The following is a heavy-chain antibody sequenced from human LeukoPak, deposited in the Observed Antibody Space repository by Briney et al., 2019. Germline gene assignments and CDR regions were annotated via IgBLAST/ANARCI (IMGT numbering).Heavy chain of an antibody. CDR2: ISWNSGSI. Sequence: GGSLRLSCAASGFTLDDYAMRWVRHAQGKGREWVSGISWNSGSIGYADSVKGRFTISRDNANNSLYLQMNSLRAEDMALYYCAKDVGGELPGYYFDYWGQGTLVTVSS. J-gene: IGHJ4*02. CDR3: AKDVGGELPGYYFDY. CDR1: GFTLDDYA. V-gene: IGHV3-9*03. D-gene: IGHD1-26*01.